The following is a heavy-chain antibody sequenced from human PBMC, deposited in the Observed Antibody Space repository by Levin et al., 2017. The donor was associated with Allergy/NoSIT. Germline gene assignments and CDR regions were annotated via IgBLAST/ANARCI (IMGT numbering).Heavy chain of an antibody. Sequence: SETLSLTCAVYGGSFSGYYWSWIRQPPGKGLEWIGEINHSGSTNYNPSLKSRVTISVDTSKNQFSLKLSSVTAADTAVYYCARLPSSSSNGYYYYGMDVWGQGTTVTVSS. D-gene: IGHD6-6*01. V-gene: IGHV4-34*01. J-gene: IGHJ6*02. CDR2: INHSGST. CDR1: GGSFSGYY. CDR3: ARLPSSSSNGYYYYGMDV.